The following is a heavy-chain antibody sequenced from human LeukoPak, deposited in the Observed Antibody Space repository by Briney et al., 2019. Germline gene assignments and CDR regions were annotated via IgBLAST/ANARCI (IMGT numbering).Heavy chain of an antibody. V-gene: IGHV4-38-2*02. CDR1: GYSISNGYY. Sequence: SETLSLTCTVSGYSISNGYYWGWIRQPPGKGLEWVGSISHRGSTYYNPSLRSRITISLDRSKQKFSLKLTSVTAADTAVYFCSRHEHKALAGDTWGQGTLVTVSS. D-gene: IGHD6-19*01. CDR3: SRHEHKALAGDT. J-gene: IGHJ5*02. CDR2: ISHRGST.